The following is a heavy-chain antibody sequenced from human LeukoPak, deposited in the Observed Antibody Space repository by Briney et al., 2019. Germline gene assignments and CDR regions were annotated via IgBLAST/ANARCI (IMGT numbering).Heavy chain of an antibody. CDR3: ASAILTGYPFDY. J-gene: IGHJ4*02. V-gene: IGHV3-48*03. D-gene: IGHD3-9*01. Sequence: GGSLRLSCAASGFTFSSYEMNWVRQAPGKGLEWVSYISSSGSTIYYADSVKGRFTISRDNAKNSLYLQMNSLRAEDTAVYYCASAILTGYPFDYWGQGILVTVSS. CDR1: GFTFSSYE. CDR2: ISSSGSTI.